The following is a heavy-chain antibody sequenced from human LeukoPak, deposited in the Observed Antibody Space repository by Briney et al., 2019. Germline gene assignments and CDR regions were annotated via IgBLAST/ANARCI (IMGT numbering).Heavy chain of an antibody. J-gene: IGHJ6*03. D-gene: IGHD6-13*01. CDR2: IYYSGST. V-gene: IGHV4-59*01. CDR3: ARARADSSSWYYYYYMDV. CDR1: GGSISSYY. Sequence: PSETLSLTCTVSGGSISSYYWSWIRQPPGKGLEGIGYIYYSGSTNYNPSLKSRVTISVDTSKNQFSLKLSSVTAADTAVYYCARARADSSSWYYYYYMDVWGKGTTVTVSS.